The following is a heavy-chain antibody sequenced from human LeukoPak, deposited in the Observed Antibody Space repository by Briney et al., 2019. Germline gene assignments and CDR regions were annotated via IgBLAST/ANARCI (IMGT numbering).Heavy chain of an antibody. J-gene: IGHJ3*02. V-gene: IGHV3-23*01. Sequence: GGSLRLSCAASGFTFGSYAMSWVRQAPGKGLEWVSAISGSGGSTYYADSVKGRFTISRDNSKNTLYLQMNSLRAEDTAVYYCAKHKYYYDSSGPSSSFDIWGQGTMVTVSS. CDR3: AKHKYYYDSSGPSSSFDI. CDR1: GFTFGSYA. D-gene: IGHD3-22*01. CDR2: ISGSGGST.